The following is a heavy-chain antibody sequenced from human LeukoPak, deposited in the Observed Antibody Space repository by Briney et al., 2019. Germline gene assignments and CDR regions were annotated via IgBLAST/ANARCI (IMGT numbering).Heavy chain of an antibody. CDR1: GGSFSGYY. J-gene: IGHJ4*02. CDR3: ARRALSVVTYNY. Sequence: SETLSLTCAVYGGSFSGYYWNWIRQPPGKGLEWIGEINHSGSTNYNPSLKSRVTISVDTSKNQFSLKLSSVTAADTAVYYCARRALSVVTYNYWGQGTLVTVSS. V-gene: IGHV4-34*01. CDR2: INHSGST. D-gene: IGHD4-23*01.